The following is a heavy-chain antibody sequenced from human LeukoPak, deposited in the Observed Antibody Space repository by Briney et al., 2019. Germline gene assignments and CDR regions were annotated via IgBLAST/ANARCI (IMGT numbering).Heavy chain of an antibody. CDR3: AKDNHRIRIAARFFDY. CDR1: GFTFSSYA. J-gene: IGHJ4*02. Sequence: GGSLRLSCAASGFTFSSYAMGWVRQAPGKGLEWVSAISGSGGSTYYADPVKGRFTISRDNSKNTLYLQMNSLRAEDTAVYYCAKDNHRIRIAARFFDYWGQGTLVTVSS. V-gene: IGHV3-23*01. D-gene: IGHD6-6*01. CDR2: ISGSGGST.